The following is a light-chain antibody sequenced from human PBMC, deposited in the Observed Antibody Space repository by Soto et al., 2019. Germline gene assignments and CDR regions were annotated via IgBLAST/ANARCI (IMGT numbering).Light chain of an antibody. CDR3: MKTLQTPFT. CDR2: LGS. J-gene: IGKJ3*01. CDR1: QSLLHANRHNY. V-gene: IGKV2-28*01. Sequence: DIVMTQSPLFLPVTPGEPASVSCSSSQSLLHANRHNYLNWFLQKPGQSPQLLLYLGSNRASGFPDRFSGGGSGTDLTLRISRVEAEDVGIYYCMKTLQTPFTFGPGTKVDLK.